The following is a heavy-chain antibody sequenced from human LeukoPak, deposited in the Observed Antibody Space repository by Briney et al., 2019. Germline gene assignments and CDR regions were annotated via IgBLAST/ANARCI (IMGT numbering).Heavy chain of an antibody. D-gene: IGHD2-2*01. CDR1: GFTFSSYA. CDR2: ISGSGGST. CDR3: AKDLELVVAPAAPPAGVAFDI. J-gene: IGHJ3*02. V-gene: IGHV3-23*01. Sequence: GGSLRLSCAASGFTFSSYAMSWVRQAPGKGLEWVSAISGSGGSTYYADSVKGRFTISRDNSKNTLYLQMNSLRAEDTAVYYCAKDLELVVAPAAPPAGVAFDIWGQGTMVTVSS.